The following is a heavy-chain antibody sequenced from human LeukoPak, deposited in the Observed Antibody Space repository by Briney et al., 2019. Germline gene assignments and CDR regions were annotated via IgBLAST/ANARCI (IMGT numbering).Heavy chain of an antibody. CDR2: IIPILGIA. Sequence: SVKVSCKASGGTFSSYAISWVRQAPGQGLEWMGRIIPILGIANYAQKFQGRVTITADKSTSTAYMELSSLRSEDTAVYYCARERGAEVVVTEDEYFQHWGQGTLVTVSS. J-gene: IGHJ1*01. CDR1: GGTFSSYA. CDR3: ARERGAEVVVTEDEYFQH. V-gene: IGHV1-69*04. D-gene: IGHD3-22*01.